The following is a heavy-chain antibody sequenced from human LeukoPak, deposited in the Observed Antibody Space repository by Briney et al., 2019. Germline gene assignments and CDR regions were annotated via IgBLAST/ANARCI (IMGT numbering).Heavy chain of an antibody. Sequence: GGSLRLSCAASGFTFSNYWMSWVRQAPGKGLEWVANINKDGSERNYVDSVKGRFTISRDNAKNSLYLQMNSLRAEDTAVYYCARVMSGYYVVLDVWGQGTMVTVSS. CDR2: INKDGSER. CDR1: GFTFSNYW. J-gene: IGHJ3*01. CDR3: ARVMSGYYVVLDV. D-gene: IGHD3-3*01. V-gene: IGHV3-7*01.